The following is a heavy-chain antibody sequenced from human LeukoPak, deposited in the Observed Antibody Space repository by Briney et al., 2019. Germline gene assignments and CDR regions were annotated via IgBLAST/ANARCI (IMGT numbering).Heavy chain of an antibody. J-gene: IGHJ4*02. Sequence: ASEALSLTCTVSGGSISSSSYYWGWVRHPPGKGLGWIGSIYYSGSTYYNPALKSRVTISVDTSKNQYSLKLSSVTAADTAVYYCARRGVGATTSVDYWGRGTLVTVSS. CDR3: ARRGVGATTSVDY. V-gene: IGHV4-39*01. D-gene: IGHD1-26*01. CDR2: IYYSGST. CDR1: GGSISSSSYY.